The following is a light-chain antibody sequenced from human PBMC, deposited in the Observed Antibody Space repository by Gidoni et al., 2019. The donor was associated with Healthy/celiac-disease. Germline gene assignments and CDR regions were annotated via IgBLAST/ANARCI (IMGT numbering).Light chain of an antibody. V-gene: IGKV3-20*01. CDR1: QRVSSSS. J-gene: IGKJ3*01. Sequence: DIVLTQSPGTLSLSPGERATLSCRARQRVSSSSLAWYQQKPGQAPRRLIYGASSRATGSPDRFSGSGSGTDFTLTISRLEPEDFAVYYCQQYGSSPPFTFGPXTKVDIK. CDR3: QQYGSSPPFT. CDR2: GAS.